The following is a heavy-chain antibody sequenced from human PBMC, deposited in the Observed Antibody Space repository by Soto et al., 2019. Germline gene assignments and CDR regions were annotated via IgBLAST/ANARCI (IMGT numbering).Heavy chain of an antibody. CDR2: ISAYNGNT. D-gene: IGHD2-15*01. J-gene: IGHJ6*02. CDR3: ARGALVVVAAINYYYYGMDV. V-gene: IGHV1-18*01. CDR1: GYTFTSYG. Sequence: ASVKVSCKASGYTFTSYGISWVRQAPGQGLEWMGWISAYNGNTNYAQKLQGRVTMTTDTSTSTAYMELRSLRSDDTAVYYCARGALVVVAAINYYYYGMDVWGQGTTVTVSS.